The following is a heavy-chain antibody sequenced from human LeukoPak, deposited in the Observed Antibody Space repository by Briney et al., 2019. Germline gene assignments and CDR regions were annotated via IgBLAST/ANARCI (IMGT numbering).Heavy chain of an antibody. V-gene: IGHV3-23*01. Sequence: GGSLRLSCAGSGFSFGSYPMSWVRQAPGKGLEWVSSISDFVDNTYYADSVKGRFTISRDNSEKSLYLQMSSLRVEDTAVYYCAKGKINHNGAFDAWGQGARVTVSS. CDR3: AKGKINHNGAFDA. CDR2: ISDFVDNT. D-gene: IGHD2-8*01. J-gene: IGHJ3*01. CDR1: GFSFGSYP.